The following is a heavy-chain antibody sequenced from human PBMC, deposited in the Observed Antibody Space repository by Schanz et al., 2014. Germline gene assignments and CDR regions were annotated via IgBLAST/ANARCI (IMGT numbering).Heavy chain of an antibody. CDR3: AGTYCSSTSCYTGYYYMDV. CDR2: IIPSLGLA. V-gene: IGHV1-69*02. Sequence: VLLEQSGAEVKKPGSSVKVSCKASGGTFSSFGINWVRQAPGQGLEWMGRIIPSLGLAKYEQKFQDKVTITADKSTSTAYMELTSLRSEDTAVYYCAGTYCSSTSCYTGYYYMDVWGKGTTVTVSS. J-gene: IGHJ6*03. CDR1: GGTFSSFG. D-gene: IGHD2-2*02.